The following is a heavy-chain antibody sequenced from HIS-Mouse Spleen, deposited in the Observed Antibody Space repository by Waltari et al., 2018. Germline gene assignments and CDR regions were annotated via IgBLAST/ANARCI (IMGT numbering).Heavy chain of an antibody. CDR3: ARDSWAYAIEYFQH. D-gene: IGHD2-8*01. CDR2: IYHSGST. Sequence: QVQLQESGPGLVKPSETLSLTCTVSGYSISSGYYWGWIRQPPGKGLEWIGSIYHSGSTYYNPSLNSRVTISVDTSKNQFSLKLSSVTAADTAVYYCARDSWAYAIEYFQHWCQGTLVTVSS. J-gene: IGHJ1*01. V-gene: IGHV4-38-2*02. CDR1: GYSISSGYY.